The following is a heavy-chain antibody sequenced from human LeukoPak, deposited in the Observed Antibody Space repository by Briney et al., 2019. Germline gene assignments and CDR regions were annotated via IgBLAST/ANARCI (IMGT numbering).Heavy chain of an antibody. Sequence: ATVKVSCKTSGYTFTGYYMHWVRQAPGQGLEWMGWINPNSGGTNYAQKFQGRVTMTRDTSISTAYMGLSRLRSDDTAVYYCARGYGSGSPRIFYYYGMDVWGQGTTVTVSS. D-gene: IGHD3-10*01. CDR3: ARGYGSGSPRIFYYYGMDV. J-gene: IGHJ6*02. CDR1: GYTFTGYY. CDR2: INPNSGGT. V-gene: IGHV1-2*02.